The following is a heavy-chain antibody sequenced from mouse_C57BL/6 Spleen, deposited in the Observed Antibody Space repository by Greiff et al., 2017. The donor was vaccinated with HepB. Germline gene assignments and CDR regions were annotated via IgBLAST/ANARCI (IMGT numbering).Heavy chain of an antibody. D-gene: IGHD2-5*01. Sequence: VQGVESGPGLVQPSQSLSITCTVSGFSLTSYGVHWVRQSPGKGLEWLGVIWSGGSTDYNAAFISRLSISKDNSKSQVFFKMNSLQADDTAIYYCARKSYYSNSWFAYWGQGTLVTVSA. J-gene: IGHJ3*01. CDR1: GFSLTSYG. CDR3: ARKSYYSNSWFAY. CDR2: IWSGGST. V-gene: IGHV2-2*01.